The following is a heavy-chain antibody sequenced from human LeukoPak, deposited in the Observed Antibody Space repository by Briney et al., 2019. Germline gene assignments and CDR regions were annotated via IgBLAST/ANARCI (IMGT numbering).Heavy chain of an antibody. D-gene: IGHD3-9*01. J-gene: IGHJ5*02. CDR2: ISAYNGNT. Sequence: ASVKVSCKASGYTLTSYGISWVRQAPGQGLEWMGWISAYNGNTNYAQKLQGRVTMTTDTSASTAYMELRSLRSDDTAVYYCARHLRYDILTGYYLDNWFDPWGQGTLVTVSS. CDR3: ARHLRYDILTGYYLDNWFDP. CDR1: GYTLTSYG. V-gene: IGHV1-18*01.